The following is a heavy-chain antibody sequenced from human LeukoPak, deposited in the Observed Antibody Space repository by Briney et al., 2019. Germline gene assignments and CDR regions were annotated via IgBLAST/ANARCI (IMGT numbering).Heavy chain of an antibody. CDR3: ARGYDSSGYLDY. Sequence: PGGSLRLSCAASGFTFSSYAMHWVRQAPGKGLEWVAVISYDGSNKYYADSVKGRFTISRGNSKNTLYLQMNSLRAEDTAVYYCARGYDSSGYLDYWGQGTLVTVSS. CDR2: ISYDGSNK. CDR1: GFTFSSYA. V-gene: IGHV3-30*04. J-gene: IGHJ4*02. D-gene: IGHD3-22*01.